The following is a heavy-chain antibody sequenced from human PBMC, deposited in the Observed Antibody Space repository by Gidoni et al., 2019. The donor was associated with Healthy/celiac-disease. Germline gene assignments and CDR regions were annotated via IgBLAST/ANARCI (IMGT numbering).Heavy chain of an antibody. CDR1: GGSISSGGYY. D-gene: IGHD2-2*01. Sequence: QVQLQESGPGLVKPSQTLSLTCTFSGGSISSGGYYWSWIRQHPGKGLEWIGYIYYSGSTYYNPSLKSRVTISVDTSKNQFSLKLSSVTAADTAVYYCARVIVVVPAAEYYFDYWGQGTLVTVSS. J-gene: IGHJ4*02. CDR3: ARVIVVVPAAEYYFDY. V-gene: IGHV4-31*03. CDR2: IYYSGST.